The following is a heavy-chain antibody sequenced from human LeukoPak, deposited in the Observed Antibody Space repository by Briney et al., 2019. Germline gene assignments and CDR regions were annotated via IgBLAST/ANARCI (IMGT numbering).Heavy chain of an antibody. CDR2: IYPGDSDT. V-gene: IGHV5-51*01. CDR1: GYTFTSFW. Sequence: GDSLKISCKGSGYTFTSFWIGWVRQMPGRGLEWMGIIYPGDSDTRYSPSLQGQVTISADKSISTAYLQWNSLKASDTAICYCGRRRDGYSGYWGQGTLVTVSS. J-gene: IGHJ4*02. D-gene: IGHD5-24*01. CDR3: GRRRDGYSGY.